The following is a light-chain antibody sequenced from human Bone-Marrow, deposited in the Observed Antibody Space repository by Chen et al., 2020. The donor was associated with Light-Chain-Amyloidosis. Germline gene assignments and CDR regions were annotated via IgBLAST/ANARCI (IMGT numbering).Light chain of an antibody. V-gene: IGLV3-25*03. CDR2: KDT. J-gene: IGLJ3*02. Sequence: SYDLTQPPSVSVSPGQTARITCSGDTLPRQYAYWFQQRPGQAPVLVICKDTERPSGIPERFSGSSSGTTVTLTISGVQAEDEADYYCQSADNSGIWVFGGGTKLTAL. CDR1: TLPRQY. CDR3: QSADNSGIWV.